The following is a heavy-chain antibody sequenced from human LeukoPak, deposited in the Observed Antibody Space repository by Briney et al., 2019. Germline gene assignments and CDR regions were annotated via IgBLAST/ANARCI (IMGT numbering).Heavy chain of an antibody. CDR3: ARALPYSSSWPVSDYYGMDV. V-gene: IGHV3-33*01. Sequence: GGSLRLSCAASGFTFSSYGMHWVRQAPGKGLEWVAVIWYDGSNKYYADSVKGRFTISRDNSKNTLYLQMNSLRAEDTAVYYCARALPYSSSWPVSDYYGMDVWGQGTTVTVSS. CDR1: GFTFSSYG. D-gene: IGHD6-13*01. J-gene: IGHJ6*02. CDR2: IWYDGSNK.